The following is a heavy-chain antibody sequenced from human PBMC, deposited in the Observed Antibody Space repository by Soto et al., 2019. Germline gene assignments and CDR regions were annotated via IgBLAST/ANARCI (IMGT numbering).Heavy chain of an antibody. CDR2: ISGIGSTT. D-gene: IGHD6-13*01. CDR3: AKFFAETGGSSCWPWSFHW. CDR1: GFTFSSYA. Sequence: EVQLLESGGSLVQPGGSLRLSCAASGFTFSSYAMSWVRQAPEKGLEWVSAISGIGSTTYYAGSVRGRFTISRDNSKNALFRQMTSLRAEDTAIYYCAKFFAETGGSSCWPWSFHWWGQGTLVTVSS. V-gene: IGHV3-23*01. J-gene: IGHJ4*02.